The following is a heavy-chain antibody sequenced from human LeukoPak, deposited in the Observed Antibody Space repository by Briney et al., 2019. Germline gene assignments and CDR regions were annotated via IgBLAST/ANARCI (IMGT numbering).Heavy chain of an antibody. D-gene: IGHD3-22*01. CDR3: ARNLYYYDSSGYYYFDY. J-gene: IGHJ4*02. V-gene: IGHV1-69*01. Sequence: GASVKVSCKASGGTFSSYAISWVRQAPGQGLEWMGGIIPIFGTANYAQKSQGRVTITADESTSTAYMELSSLRSEDTAVYYCARNLYYYDSSGYYYFDYWGQGTLVTVSS. CDR2: IIPIFGTA. CDR1: GGTFSSYA.